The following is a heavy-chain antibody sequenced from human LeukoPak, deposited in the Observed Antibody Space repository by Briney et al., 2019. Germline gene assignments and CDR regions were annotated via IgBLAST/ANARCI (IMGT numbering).Heavy chain of an antibody. D-gene: IGHD3-10*01. J-gene: IGHJ4*02. Sequence: PGRSLRLSCAASGFTFSSYGMHWVRQAPGKGLEWVAVISYDGSNKYYADSVKGRFTISRDNSKNTLYLQMNGLRAEDTAVYYCAASAWDYWGQGTLVTVSS. V-gene: IGHV3-30*03. CDR1: GFTFSSYG. CDR2: ISYDGSNK. CDR3: AASAWDY.